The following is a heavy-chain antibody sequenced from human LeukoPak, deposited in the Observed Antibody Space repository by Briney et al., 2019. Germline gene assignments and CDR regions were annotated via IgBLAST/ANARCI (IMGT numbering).Heavy chain of an antibody. CDR2: IYTSGST. Sequence: SETLSLTCTVSGGSISSYYWSWIRQPAGKGLEWIGRIYTSGSTYYNPSLKSRVTISVDTSKNQFSLKLSSVTAADTAVYYCARRTVAGTFLVFDYWGQGTLVTVSS. CDR3: ARRTVAGTFLVFDY. D-gene: IGHD6-19*01. V-gene: IGHV4-4*07. CDR1: GGSISSYY. J-gene: IGHJ4*02.